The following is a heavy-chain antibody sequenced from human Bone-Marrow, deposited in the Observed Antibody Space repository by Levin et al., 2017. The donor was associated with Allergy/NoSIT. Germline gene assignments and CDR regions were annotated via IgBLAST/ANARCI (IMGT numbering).Heavy chain of an antibody. V-gene: IGHV3-11*01. CDR2: ISRSGHTI. CDR1: GFTFSDFY. Sequence: GESLKISCAASGFTFSDFYMSWIRQAPGKGLEWVSYISRSGHTIYYTDSVKGRFTISRDNAKNSLFLQMNSLRAEDPAVYYCARDQALYYYYYYMDVWGKGTTVTVSS. CDR3: ARDQALYYYYYYMDV. J-gene: IGHJ6*03.